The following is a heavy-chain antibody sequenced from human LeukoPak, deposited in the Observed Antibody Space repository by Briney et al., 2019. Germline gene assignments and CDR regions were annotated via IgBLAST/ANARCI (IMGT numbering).Heavy chain of an antibody. CDR2: ISSSSSYI. Sequence: GGSLRLSCAASGFTFSSYSMNWVRQAPGKVLEWVSSISSSSSYIYYADSVKGRFTISRDNAKNSLYLQMNSLRAEDTAVYYCARDSGTDNYSRWGQGTLVTVSS. V-gene: IGHV3-21*01. D-gene: IGHD4-11*01. CDR1: GFTFSSYS. J-gene: IGHJ4*02. CDR3: ARDSGTDNYSR.